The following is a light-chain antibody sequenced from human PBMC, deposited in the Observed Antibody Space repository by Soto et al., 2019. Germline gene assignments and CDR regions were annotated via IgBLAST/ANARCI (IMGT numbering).Light chain of an antibody. CDR1: QSVSSSY. J-gene: IGKJ1*01. V-gene: IGKV3-20*01. CDR2: GAS. CDR3: QQCDTYPWT. Sequence: EIVLTQSPGTLSLSPGERATLSCRASQSVSSSYLAWYQQKPGQAPRLLIYGASSRATGIPDSSSGSGSGTDFTLTFSSLQPDDFATYYCQQCDTYPWTFGPGTKVDIK.